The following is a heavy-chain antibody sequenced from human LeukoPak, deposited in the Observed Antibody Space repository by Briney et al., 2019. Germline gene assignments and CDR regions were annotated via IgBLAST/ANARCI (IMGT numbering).Heavy chain of an antibody. CDR2: INPNSGDT. D-gene: IGHD2-2*01. V-gene: IGHV1-2*02. Sequence: ASVKVSCKASGYIFTGYYMHWVRQAPGQGLEWMEWINPNSGDTNYAQKFQGRVTMTRDTSISTAYMELSRLRSDDTAVYYCARSRKGYCSSTSCYPDLYFDYWGQGTLVTVSS. CDR3: ARSRKGYCSSTSCYPDLYFDY. CDR1: GYIFTGYY. J-gene: IGHJ4*02.